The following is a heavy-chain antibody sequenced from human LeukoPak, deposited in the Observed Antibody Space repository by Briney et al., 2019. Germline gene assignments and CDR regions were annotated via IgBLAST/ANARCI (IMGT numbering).Heavy chain of an antibody. CDR3: ATRGGRYYHPFDS. J-gene: IGHJ4*02. V-gene: IGHV4-39*02. CDR1: GGSISSSDFY. CDR2: ISYSGSA. Sequence: SETLSLTCTVSGGSISSSDFYWGWIRQPPGKGLEWIGTISYSGSASYSPSLESRVTISVDASRNHFSLKLNSVTTEDTAVYYCATRGGRYYHPFDSWGQGTLVTVSS. D-gene: IGHD1-26*01.